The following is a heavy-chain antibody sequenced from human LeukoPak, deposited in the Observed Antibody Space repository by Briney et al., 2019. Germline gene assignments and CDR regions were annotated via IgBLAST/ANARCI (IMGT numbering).Heavy chain of an antibody. D-gene: IGHD6-19*01. CDR2: IYYSGST. V-gene: IGHV4-59*08. CDR1: GGSFNSYY. J-gene: IGHJ4*02. CDR3: VRHPQFSSGWYVYFDY. Sequence: SETLSLTCTVSGGSFNSYYWSWIRQSPGKGLEWIGYIYYSGSTKYNPSLKSRVTISLDTSRNQFSLKLTSVTATDTAEYYCVRHPQFSSGWYVYFDYWGRGTLVTVSS.